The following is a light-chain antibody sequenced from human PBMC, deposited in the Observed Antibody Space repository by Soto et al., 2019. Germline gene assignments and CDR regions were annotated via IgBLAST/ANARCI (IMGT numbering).Light chain of an antibody. V-gene: IGLV2-23*02. CDR3: CSYAGSSTFV. CDR2: EAS. J-gene: IGLJ1*01. Sequence: QSVLTQPASVSGSPGQSITISCTVTGSDVRTYNLVSWYQQHPGKVPKLIIYEASKRPSGVSNRFSGSQPGNTASLTVSGLQAEDEADYYCCSYAGSSTFVFGTGTKVTVL. CDR1: GSDVRTYNL.